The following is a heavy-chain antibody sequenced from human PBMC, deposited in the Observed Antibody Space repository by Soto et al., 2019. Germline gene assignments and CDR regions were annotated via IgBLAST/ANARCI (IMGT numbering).Heavy chain of an antibody. D-gene: IGHD3-10*01. V-gene: IGHV1-18*01. Sequence: ASVKVYCKASGYTFSNFGISWVRQAPGEGLEWMGWISPNSENTKIAQKFQGRVTMTTDISMSTSYMELRGLTSDDTAVYYCARTLHGFNVDYWGQGTLVTVSS. CDR2: ISPNSENT. CDR1: GYTFSNFG. J-gene: IGHJ4*02. CDR3: ARTLHGFNVDY.